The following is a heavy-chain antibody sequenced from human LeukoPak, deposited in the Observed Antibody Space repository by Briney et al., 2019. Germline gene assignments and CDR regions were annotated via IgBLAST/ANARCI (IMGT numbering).Heavy chain of an antibody. CDR2: INSDGSST. CDR1: GFTFSSYW. Sequence: GGSLRLSCAASGFTFSSYWMHWVRQAPGKGLVWVSRINSDGSSTNYADSVKGRFTISRDNAKNTLYLQMNSLRAEDTTVYYCASLNPTRGFDYWGQGTLLTVSS. CDR3: ASLNPTRGFDY. V-gene: IGHV3-74*01. J-gene: IGHJ4*02. D-gene: IGHD1-1*01.